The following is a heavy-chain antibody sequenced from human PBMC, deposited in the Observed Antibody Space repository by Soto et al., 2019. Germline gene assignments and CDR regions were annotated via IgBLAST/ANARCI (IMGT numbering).Heavy chain of an antibody. V-gene: IGHV1-69*13. Sequence: ASVKVSCKASGGTFSSYAISWVRQAPGQGLEWMGGIIPIFGTANYAQKFQGRVTITADESTSTAYMELSSLRSEDTAVYYCARDAPQGYCSGGSCSTRPDYYYYGMDVWGQGTTVTV. D-gene: IGHD2-15*01. J-gene: IGHJ6*02. CDR3: ARDAPQGYCSGGSCSTRPDYYYYGMDV. CDR2: IIPIFGTA. CDR1: GGTFSSYA.